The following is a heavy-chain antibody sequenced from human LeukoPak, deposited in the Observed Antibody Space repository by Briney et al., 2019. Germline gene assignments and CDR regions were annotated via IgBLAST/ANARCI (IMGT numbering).Heavy chain of an antibody. V-gene: IGHV1-2*02. CDR1: GYTFTGYY. D-gene: IGHD4-17*01. CDR2: INPNSGGT. J-gene: IGHJ4*02. Sequence: ASVKVSCKASGYTFTGYYMHWVRQAPGQGLEWMGWINPNSGGTNYAQKFQGRVTMTRDTSISTAYMELSRLRSDDTAVYFCARAADYGDSNFDYWGQGTLVTVSS. CDR3: ARAADYGDSNFDY.